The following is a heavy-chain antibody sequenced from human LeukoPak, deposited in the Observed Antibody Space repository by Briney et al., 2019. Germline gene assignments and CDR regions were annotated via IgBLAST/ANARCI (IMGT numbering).Heavy chain of an antibody. CDR1: GYIFTGYY. D-gene: IGHD6-13*01. J-gene: IGHJ4*02. Sequence: ASVKVSCKASGYIFTGYYMHWVRQAPGQGLEWMGWINPNSGGTNYAQKFQGRVTMTRDTSISTAYMELSRLRSDDTAVYYCARSLIRIAAASTGGYWGQGTLVTVSS. CDR2: INPNSGGT. V-gene: IGHV1-2*02. CDR3: ARSLIRIAAASTGGY.